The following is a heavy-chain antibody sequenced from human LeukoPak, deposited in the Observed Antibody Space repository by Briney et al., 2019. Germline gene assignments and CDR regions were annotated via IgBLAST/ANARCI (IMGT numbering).Heavy chain of an antibody. D-gene: IGHD2-2*02. CDR3: ARQVIVVVPAAIRGYYYYYMDV. V-gene: IGHV1-2*02. CDR2: MNPNSGGT. J-gene: IGHJ6*03. Sequence: ASVKVSCKASGYTFTCYYMHWVRQAPGQGLEWMGWMNPNSGGTNYAQKFQGRVTMTRATSISTAYMELSRLRSDDTAVYYCARQVIVVVPAAIRGYYYYYMDVWGKGTTVTVSS. CDR1: GYTFTCYY.